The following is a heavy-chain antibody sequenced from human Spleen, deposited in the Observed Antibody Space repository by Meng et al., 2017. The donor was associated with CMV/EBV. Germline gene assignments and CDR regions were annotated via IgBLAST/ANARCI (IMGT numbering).Heavy chain of an antibody. J-gene: IGHJ4*02. Sequence: SGFSLSKCGMGVGWIRQPPEKALEWLALIYWDDDKRYSPSLKSRLTIPKDTSKNQVVLTMTNMDPVDTATYYCAHRDYCSGGTCTFDYWGQGTLVTVSS. D-gene: IGHD2-15*01. V-gene: IGHV2-5*02. CDR3: AHRDYCSGGTCTFDY. CDR2: IYWDDDK. CDR1: GFSLSKCGMG.